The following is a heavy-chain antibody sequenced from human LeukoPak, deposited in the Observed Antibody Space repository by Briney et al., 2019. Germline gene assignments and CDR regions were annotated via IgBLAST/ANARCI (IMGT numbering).Heavy chain of an antibody. CDR2: ISSSSSYI. Sequence: GGSLRLSCAASGFTFSSYSMNWVRQAPGKGLEWVSSISSSSSYIYYADSVKGRFTISRDNAKNSLYLQMNSLRAEDMALYYCAKDEQLVPGGPFDYWGQGTLVTVSS. J-gene: IGHJ4*02. V-gene: IGHV3-21*04. CDR1: GFTFSSYS. D-gene: IGHD6-6*01. CDR3: AKDEQLVPGGPFDY.